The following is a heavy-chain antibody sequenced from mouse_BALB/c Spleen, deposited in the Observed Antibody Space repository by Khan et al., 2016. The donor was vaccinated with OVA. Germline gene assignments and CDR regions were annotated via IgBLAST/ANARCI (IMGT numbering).Heavy chain of an antibody. Sequence: VQLKESGPSLVKPSQTLSLTCSVTGDSITSGYWNWIRKFPGNKFEYMGYIDYSGNTYYNPSLESRISITRDTSKNHYYLQLNSVTTEDTATYYSVSYDGYCFDYWGQGTTLTVSS. D-gene: IGHD1-2*01. J-gene: IGHJ2*01. CDR3: VSYDGYCFDY. V-gene: IGHV3-8*02. CDR1: GDSITSGY. CDR2: IDYSGNT.